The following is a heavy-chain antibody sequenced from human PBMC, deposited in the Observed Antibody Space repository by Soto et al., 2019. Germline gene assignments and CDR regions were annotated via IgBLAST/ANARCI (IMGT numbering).Heavy chain of an antibody. D-gene: IGHD6-19*01. V-gene: IGHV4-34*01. Sequence: QVLLRQWGAGLLRPSETLSLTFGVSGAPFTPYSWIWIRQHPGGGLEWLGEGHPSWRTSYTASFKSRVTSSLDTSSVQFSLRLAARTAADTAVYYCARGWGATGYTRGWQRVAYYHSALDVWGQGTAVTVSS. J-gene: IGHJ6*02. CDR3: ARGWGATGYTRGWQRVAYYHSALDV. CDR2: GHPSWRT. CDR1: GAPFTPYS.